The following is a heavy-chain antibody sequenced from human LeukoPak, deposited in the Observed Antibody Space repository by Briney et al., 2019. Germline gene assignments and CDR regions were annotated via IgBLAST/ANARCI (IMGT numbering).Heavy chain of an antibody. CDR3: ATGHYASGNEY. D-gene: IGHD3-10*01. J-gene: IGHJ4*02. CDR1: GYTFTSYG. V-gene: IGHV1-2*02. CDR2: VTPNSGGT. Sequence: ASVKVSCKASGYTFTSYGISWVRQAPGQGLEWMGWVTPNSGGTNYAQKFQGRVTMTRDTSISTAYMELSRLRSDDTAIYYCATGHYASGNEYWGQGTLVTVSS.